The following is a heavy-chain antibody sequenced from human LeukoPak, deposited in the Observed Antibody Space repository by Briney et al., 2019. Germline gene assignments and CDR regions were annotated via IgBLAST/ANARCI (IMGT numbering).Heavy chain of an antibody. D-gene: IGHD5-18*01. CDR1: GGSISSGVYS. CDR3: ARVPPVDTAMVTDYYGMDV. CDR2: MYHSGST. Sequence: SETLSLTCAVSGGSISSGVYSWSWIRQQPGKGLEWIGFMYHSGSTHYNPSLKSRVTISVDTSKNQFSLKLSSVTAADTAVYYCARVPPVDTAMVTDYYGMDVWGQGTAVTVSS. V-gene: IGHV4-30-2*01. J-gene: IGHJ6*02.